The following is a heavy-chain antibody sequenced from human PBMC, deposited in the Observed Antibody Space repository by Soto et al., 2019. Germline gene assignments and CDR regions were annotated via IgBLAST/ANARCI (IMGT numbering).Heavy chain of an antibody. D-gene: IGHD3-3*01. CDR3: AKVSADYDFWSGYSTTSDFDY. J-gene: IGHJ4*02. Sequence: GGSLRLSCAASGFTFSSYAMSWVRQAPGKGLEWVSAISGSGGSTYYADSVKGRFTISRDNSKNTLYLQMNSLRAEDTAVYYCAKVSADYDFWSGYSTTSDFDYWGQGTLVTVSS. CDR1: GFTFSSYA. CDR2: ISGSGGST. V-gene: IGHV3-23*01.